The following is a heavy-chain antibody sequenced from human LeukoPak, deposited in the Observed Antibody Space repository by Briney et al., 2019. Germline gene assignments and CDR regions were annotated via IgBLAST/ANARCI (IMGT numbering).Heavy chain of an antibody. J-gene: IGHJ6*02. V-gene: IGHV4-59*01. Sequence: PSETLSLTCTVSGGSISSYYWSWIRQPPGKGLEWIGYIYYSGSTNYNPSLKSRVTISVDTSKNQFSLKLSSVTAADTAVYYCARGGSGSGWSSYYYGMDVWGQGTTVTVSS. D-gene: IGHD6-19*01. CDR2: IYYSGST. CDR1: GGSISSYY. CDR3: ARGGSGSGWSSYYYGMDV.